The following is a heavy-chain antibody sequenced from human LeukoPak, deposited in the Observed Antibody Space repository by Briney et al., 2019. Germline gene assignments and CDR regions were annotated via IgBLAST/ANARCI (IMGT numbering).Heavy chain of an antibody. CDR2: ISGSDYNT. CDR3: AKDRNFWNGYYAPSFDY. Sequence: GGSLRLSCAASGFIFSSYAMSWVRQAPGKGLEWVSAISGSDYNTYYADSVRGRFTISRDNSKNTVYLQMNSLRAEDTAVYYCAKDRNFWNGYYAPSFDYWGQGTLVTVSS. D-gene: IGHD3-3*01. J-gene: IGHJ4*02. V-gene: IGHV3-23*01. CDR1: GFIFSSYA.